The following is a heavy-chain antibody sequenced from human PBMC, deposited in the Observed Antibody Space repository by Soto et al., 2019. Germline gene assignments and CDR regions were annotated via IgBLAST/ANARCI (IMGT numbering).Heavy chain of an antibody. Sequence: EVPLVESGGGLVQPGGSLRLSCAASGFTFSSYWMHWVRQAPGKGLVWVSRVNGDGSSTSYADSVKGRFTISRDNXKNTLYLQMNSLRVEDTAVYYCARGGPYSSSEVDYWGQGTLVTVSS. CDR3: ARGGPYSSSEVDY. D-gene: IGHD6-6*01. V-gene: IGHV3-74*01. J-gene: IGHJ4*02. CDR1: GFTFSSYW. CDR2: VNGDGSST.